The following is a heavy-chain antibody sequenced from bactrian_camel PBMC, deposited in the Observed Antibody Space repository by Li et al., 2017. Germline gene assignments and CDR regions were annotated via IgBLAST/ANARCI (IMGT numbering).Heavy chain of an antibody. CDR2: IKPGTGIT. CDR3: TTEIYTTLFEYNY. CDR1: GFTYPFANYA. V-gene: IGHV3S36*01. Sequence: DVQLVESGGDLVRPEGSLRLSCTASGFTYPFANYAMSWVRQAPGKGLEWLSLIKPGTGITFYADSVKGRLTISRDNAKNTLYLQLNSLKTEVTFMDSSTTEIYTTLFEYNYWGQGTQVTVS. D-gene: IGHD2*01. J-gene: IGHJ4*01.